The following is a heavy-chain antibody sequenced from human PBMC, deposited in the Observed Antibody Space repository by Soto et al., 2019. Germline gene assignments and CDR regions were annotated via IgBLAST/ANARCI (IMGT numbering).Heavy chain of an antibody. J-gene: IGHJ6*02. CDR1: GFTFSSYG. CDR2: ISYDGSNK. Sequence: GGSLRLSYAASGFTFSSYGMHWVRQAPGKGLEWVAVISYDGSNKYYADSVKGRFTISRDNSKNTLYLQMNSLRAEDTAVYYCAKDQDGGSVYYYYGMDVWGQGTTVTVSS. V-gene: IGHV3-30*18. D-gene: IGHD2-15*01. CDR3: AKDQDGGSVYYYYGMDV.